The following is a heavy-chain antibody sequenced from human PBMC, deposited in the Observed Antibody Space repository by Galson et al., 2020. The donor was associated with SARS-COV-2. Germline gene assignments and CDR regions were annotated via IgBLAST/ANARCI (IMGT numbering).Heavy chain of an antibody. CDR3: AKEYYYDSSGHNPFDY. V-gene: IGHV3-9*01. CDR2: ISWNSGSI. CDR1: GFTFDDYA. J-gene: IGHJ4*02. D-gene: IGHD3-22*01. Sequence: GGSLRLSCAASGFTFDDYAMHWVRQAPGKGLEWVSGISWNSGSIGYADSVKGRFTISRDNAKNSLYLQMNSLRAEDTALYYCAKEYYYDSSGHNPFDYWGQGTLVTVSS.